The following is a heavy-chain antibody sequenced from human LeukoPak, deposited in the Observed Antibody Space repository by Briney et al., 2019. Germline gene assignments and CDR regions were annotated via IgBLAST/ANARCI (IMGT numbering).Heavy chain of an antibody. D-gene: IGHD3-22*01. V-gene: IGHV4-30-4*01. CDR2: INYSGST. CDR3: ARDHLNYYDSSGIDY. J-gene: IGHJ4*02. CDR1: GGSISSGDYY. Sequence: SETLSLTCTVSGGSISSGDYYWSWIRQPPGKGLEWIGYINYSGSTYYNPSLKSRVTISVDTSKNQFSLKLSSVTAADTAVYYCARDHLNYYDSSGIDYWGQGTLVTVSS.